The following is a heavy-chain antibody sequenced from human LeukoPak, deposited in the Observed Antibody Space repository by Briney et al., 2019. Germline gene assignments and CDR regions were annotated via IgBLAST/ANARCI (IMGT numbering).Heavy chain of an antibody. J-gene: IGHJ1*01. CDR1: GFTFSSYS. CDR2: ISSSSSYI. CDR3: ARDPLRYYYDSSGYQTNAEYFQH. V-gene: IGHV3-21*01. D-gene: IGHD3-22*01. Sequence: PGGSLRPSCAASGFTFSSYSMNWVRQAPGKGLEWVSSISSSSSYIYYADSVKGRFTISRDNAKNSLYLQMNSLRAEDTAVYYCARDPLRYYYDSSGYQTNAEYFQHWGQGTLVTVSS.